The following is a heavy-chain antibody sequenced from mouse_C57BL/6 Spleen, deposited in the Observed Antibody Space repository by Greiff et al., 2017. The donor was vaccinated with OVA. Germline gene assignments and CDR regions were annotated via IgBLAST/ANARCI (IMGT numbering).Heavy chain of an antibody. CDR1: GFTFSSYG. J-gene: IGHJ3*01. CDR2: ISSGGSYT. Sequence: EVKVVESGGDLVKPGGSLKLSCAASGFTFSSYGMSWVRQTPDKRLEWVATISSGGSYTYYPDSVKGRFTISRDNAKNTLYLQMSSLKSEDTAMYYCARRGFDYSNYFAYWGQGTLVTVSA. D-gene: IGHD2-5*01. V-gene: IGHV5-6*01. CDR3: ARRGFDYSNYFAY.